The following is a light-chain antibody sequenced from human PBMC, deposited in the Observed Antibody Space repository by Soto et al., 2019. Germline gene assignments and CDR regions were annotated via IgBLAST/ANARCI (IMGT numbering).Light chain of an antibody. CDR3: QQYRT. V-gene: IGKV1-5*03. Sequence: DLQMTQSPSSLSASVGDRVTISCRGSQGISSWLAWYQQKPGKAPRLLIYKASSLASGVPSRFSGSGSGTEFTLTISSLQPDDFATYYCQQYRTFGQGTKVDI. J-gene: IGKJ1*01. CDR1: QGISSW. CDR2: KAS.